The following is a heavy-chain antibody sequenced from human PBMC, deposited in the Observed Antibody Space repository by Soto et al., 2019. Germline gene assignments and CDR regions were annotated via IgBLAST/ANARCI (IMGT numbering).Heavy chain of an antibody. D-gene: IGHD4-4*01. V-gene: IGHV1-69*13. CDR1: GGTFSSYA. Sequence: SVKVSCKASGGTFSSYAISWVRQAPGQGLEWMGGIIPIFGTANYAQKFQGRVTITADESTSTAYMELSSLRSEDTAVYYCARDPSNYVGDYYYYGMDVWGQGTTVTVSS. CDR2: IIPIFGTA. CDR3: ARDPSNYVGDYYYYGMDV. J-gene: IGHJ6*02.